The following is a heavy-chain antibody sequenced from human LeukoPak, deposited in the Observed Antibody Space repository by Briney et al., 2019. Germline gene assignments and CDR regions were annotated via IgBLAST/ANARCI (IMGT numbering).Heavy chain of an antibody. D-gene: IGHD1-1*01. CDR1: GFTFSNYW. J-gene: IGHJ4*02. Sequence: GGSLRLSCAAPGFTFSNYWVHWVRQAPGKGLEWVSAISGSGGSTYYADSVKGRFTISRDNSKNTLYLQMNSLGADDTAVYYCAKGNWRYFDYWGQGTLVTVSS. CDR3: AKGNWRYFDY. CDR2: ISGSGGST. V-gene: IGHV3-23*01.